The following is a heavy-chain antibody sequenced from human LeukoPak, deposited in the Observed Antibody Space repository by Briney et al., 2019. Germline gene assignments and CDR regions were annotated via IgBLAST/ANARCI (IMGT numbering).Heavy chain of an antibody. CDR2: TNPNNGNT. J-gene: IGHJ6*02. D-gene: IGHD6-13*01. Sequence: GASVKVSCKASGYTFTSYDINWVRQATGQGLEWMGWTNPNNGNTGYAQKFQGRVTMTRSTSISTAYMELSSLRSEDTAVYYCARLASSSWPLYYYGMDVWGQGTTVTVSS. V-gene: IGHV1-8*01. CDR3: ARLASSSWPLYYYGMDV. CDR1: GYTFTSYD.